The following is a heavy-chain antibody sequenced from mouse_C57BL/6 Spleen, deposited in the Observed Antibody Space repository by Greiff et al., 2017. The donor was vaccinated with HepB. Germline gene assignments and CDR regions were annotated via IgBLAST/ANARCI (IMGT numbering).Heavy chain of an antibody. CDR2: INPYNGGT. CDR3: ASRLTGYAMDY. J-gene: IGHJ4*01. CDR1: GYTFTDYY. V-gene: IGHV1-19*01. D-gene: IGHD4-1*01. Sequence: EVQLQQSGPVLVKPGASVKMSCKASGYTFTDYYMNWVKQSHGKSLEWIGVINPYNGGTSYNQKFKGKATLTVDKSSSTAYMELNSLTSEDSAVYYCASRLTGYAMDYWGQGTSVTVSS.